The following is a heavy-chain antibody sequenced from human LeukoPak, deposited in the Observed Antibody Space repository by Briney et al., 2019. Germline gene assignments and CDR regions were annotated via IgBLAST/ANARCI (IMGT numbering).Heavy chain of an antibody. D-gene: IGHD3-3*01. CDR2: IRSKAYGGTT. CDR3: TTCGVDLYYYYYYMDV. V-gene: IGHV3-49*04. J-gene: IGHJ6*03. Sequence: GGSLRLSCTASGFTFGDYAMSWVRQAPGKGLEWVGFIRSKAYGGTTEYAASVKGRFTISRDDSKSIAYLQMNSLKTEDTAVYYCTTCGVDLYYYYYYMDVWGKGTTVTISS. CDR1: GFTFGDYA.